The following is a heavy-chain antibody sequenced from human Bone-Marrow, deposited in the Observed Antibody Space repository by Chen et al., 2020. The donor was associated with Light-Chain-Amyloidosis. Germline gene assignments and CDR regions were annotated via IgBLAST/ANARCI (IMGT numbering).Heavy chain of an antibody. CDR3: ARALWFGEFEDDAFDI. D-gene: IGHD3-10*01. Sequence: QVQLQQSGPGLVKPSQTLSLTCAISGASVSSNSAAWNWIRQSPSRGLEWLGRTYYRAKWYNDYAVSVKSRITINPDTSKNQFSLQLNSVTPEDTAVYYCARALWFGEFEDDAFDIWGQGTMVTVSS. CDR2: TYYRAKWYN. CDR1: GASVSSNSAA. J-gene: IGHJ3*02. V-gene: IGHV6-1*01.